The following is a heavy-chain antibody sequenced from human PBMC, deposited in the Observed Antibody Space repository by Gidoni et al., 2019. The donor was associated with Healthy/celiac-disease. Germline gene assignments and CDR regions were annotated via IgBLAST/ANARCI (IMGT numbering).Heavy chain of an antibody. Sequence: QVQLVESGGRVVQPGRSLRLSCAASGFIFSSYGMHWVRQAPGKGLEWVAVICYDGSNKYYADSVKGRFTISRDNSKNTLYLQMNILRAEDTAVYYCAREIPLRAFDYWGQGTLVTVSS. CDR3: AREIPLRAFDY. D-gene: IGHD3-16*01. CDR1: GFIFSSYG. J-gene: IGHJ4*02. V-gene: IGHV3-33*01. CDR2: ICYDGSNK.